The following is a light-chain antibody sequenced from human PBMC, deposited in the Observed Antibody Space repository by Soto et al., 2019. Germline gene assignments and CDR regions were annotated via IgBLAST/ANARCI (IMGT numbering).Light chain of an antibody. CDR1: SSDVGGYNY. Sequence: QSVLTQPRSVSGSPGQSVTISCTGTSSDVGGYNYVSWYQQHPGKAPKLMIYEVTNRPSGVSNRFSGSKSGNTASLTISGLQAEDEADYYCSSFTSGTTLFGTGTQLTVL. CDR3: SSFTSGTTL. V-gene: IGLV2-14*01. J-gene: IGLJ1*01. CDR2: EVT.